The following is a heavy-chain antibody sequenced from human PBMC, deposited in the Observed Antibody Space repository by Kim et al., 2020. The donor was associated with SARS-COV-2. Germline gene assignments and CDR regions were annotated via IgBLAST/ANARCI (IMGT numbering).Heavy chain of an antibody. CDR3: ARDSKFDWLLRDWYFDL. Sequence: LKSRVTMSVDTSKNQLSLKLSSVTAADTAVYYCARDSKFDWLLRDWYFDLWGRGTLVTVSS. D-gene: IGHD3-9*01. J-gene: IGHJ2*01. V-gene: IGHV4-4*06.